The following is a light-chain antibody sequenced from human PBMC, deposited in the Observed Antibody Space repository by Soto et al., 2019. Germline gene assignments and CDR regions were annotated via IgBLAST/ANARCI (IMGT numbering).Light chain of an antibody. J-gene: IGLJ2*01. CDR3: QTWGTGFHVV. Sequence: QPVLTQSPSASASLGASVKLTCTLSSGHSSYAIAWHQQQPEKGPRYLMKLNSDGSHSKGDGIPDRFSGSSSGAERYLTISSLLSEDEADYYCQTWGTGFHVVFGGGTKLAVL. V-gene: IGLV4-69*01. CDR2: LNSDGSH. CDR1: SGHSSYA.